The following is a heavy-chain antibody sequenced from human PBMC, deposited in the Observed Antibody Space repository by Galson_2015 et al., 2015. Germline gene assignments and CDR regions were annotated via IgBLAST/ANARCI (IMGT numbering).Heavy chain of an antibody. V-gene: IGHV3-9*01. CDR1: GFTFDDYA. Sequence: SLRLSCAASGFTFDDYAMHWVRQAPGKGLEWVSGISWNSGSIGYADSVKGRFTISRDNAKNSLYLQMNSLRAEDTALYYCAKGTRQQLVPGSDYWGQGTLVTVSS. D-gene: IGHD6-13*01. CDR3: AKGTRQQLVPGSDY. J-gene: IGHJ4*02. CDR2: ISWNSGSI.